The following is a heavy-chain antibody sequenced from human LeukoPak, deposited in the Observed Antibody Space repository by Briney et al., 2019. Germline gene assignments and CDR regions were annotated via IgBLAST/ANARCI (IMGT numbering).Heavy chain of an antibody. CDR1: GFTFSSYG. CDR3: AIRRRYDILTGYYKDY. J-gene: IGHJ4*02. V-gene: IGHV3-30*02. Sequence: QPGGSLRLSCAASGFTFSSYGMHWVPQAPGKGLEWGAFIRYDGSNKYYADSVKGRFTISRDNSKNTLYLQIHTRRAQDTPVSSCAIRRRYDILTGYYKDYWGQGTLVTVSS. D-gene: IGHD3-9*01. CDR2: IRYDGSNK.